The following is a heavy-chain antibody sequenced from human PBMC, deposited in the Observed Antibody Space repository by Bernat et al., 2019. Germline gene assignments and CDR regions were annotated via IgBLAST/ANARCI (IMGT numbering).Heavy chain of an antibody. CDR2: VNGDGSSA. Sequence: EVQLVESGGDLVQPGGSLRLSCAVSGFTFSTYWMHWVRQDPGKGLVWVSRVNGDGSSAAYAASVKGRFTISRDNAKNTLFLQMDSLRAEDTAVYYCARSLGGPYQFDHWGKGTLVTVSS. CDR3: ARSLGGPYQFDH. D-gene: IGHD2-2*01. CDR1: GFTFSTYW. J-gene: IGHJ4*02. V-gene: IGHV3-74*01.